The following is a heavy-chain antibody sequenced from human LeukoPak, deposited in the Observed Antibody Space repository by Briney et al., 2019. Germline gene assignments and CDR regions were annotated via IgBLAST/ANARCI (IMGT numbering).Heavy chain of an antibody. D-gene: IGHD3-3*01. CDR3: ARAGSGYYDFWSGSSYYYYYYGMDV. J-gene: IGHJ6*02. CDR1: GFTFSSYA. CDR2: IAAGSDTT. V-gene: IGHV3-23*01. Sequence: GGSLRLSCAASGFTFSSYAMSWVRRAPGKGLEWVSHIAAGSDTTYYAMSVRGRSTISRDNSKNTLYLQMNSLRAEDTAVYYCARAGSGYYDFWSGSSYYYYYYGMDVWGQGTTVTVSS.